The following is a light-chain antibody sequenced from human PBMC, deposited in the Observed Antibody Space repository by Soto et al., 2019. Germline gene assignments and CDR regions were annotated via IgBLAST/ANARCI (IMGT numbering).Light chain of an antibody. CDR1: SSDVGGYNY. Sequence: QSGLTEPASVSLSPGQSITISCTGTSSDVGGYNYVSWYQQHPGKAPKLMIYAVSNRPSGVSNRFSGSKSGNTATLTISGLQAEDEADYYCCSYTVSGTYVFGTGTKVTVL. CDR2: AVS. V-gene: IGLV2-14*01. CDR3: CSYTVSGTYV. J-gene: IGLJ1*01.